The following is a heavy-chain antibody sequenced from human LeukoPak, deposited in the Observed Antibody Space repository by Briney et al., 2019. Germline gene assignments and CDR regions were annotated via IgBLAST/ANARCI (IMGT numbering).Heavy chain of an antibody. V-gene: IGHV3-21*01. Sequence: GGSLRLSCAASGFTFSSYSMNWVRQAPGKGLEWVSSISSSSSYIYYADSVKGRLNISRDNAKNSLYLQMNSLRAEDTAVYYCAREDYYGSGSYYLPRSFDYWGQGTLVTVSS. CDR2: ISSSSSYI. D-gene: IGHD3-10*01. CDR1: GFTFSSYS. J-gene: IGHJ4*02. CDR3: AREDYYGSGSYYLPRSFDY.